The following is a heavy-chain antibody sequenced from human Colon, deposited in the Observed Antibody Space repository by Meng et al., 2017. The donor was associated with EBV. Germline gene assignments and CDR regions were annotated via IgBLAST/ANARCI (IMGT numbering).Heavy chain of an antibody. J-gene: IGHJ5*02. V-gene: IGHV4-31*03. Sequence: QVQLQESGPGRVKPSQTLSLACPDAGGSISSGTYYWGWIRQLPGKGLEWIAYSHYSGSTYYSPSLKSRVTISVDTSKNQLSLKLSSMTAADTAVYYCARYVFDSSSLYSNWFDPWGQGTLVPVSS. CDR1: GGSISSGTYY. CDR3: ARYVFDSSSLYSNWFDP. D-gene: IGHD3-22*01. CDR2: SHYSGST.